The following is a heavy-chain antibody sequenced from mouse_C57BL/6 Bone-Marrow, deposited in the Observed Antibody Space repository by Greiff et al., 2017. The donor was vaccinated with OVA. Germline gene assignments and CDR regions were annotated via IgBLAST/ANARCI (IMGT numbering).Heavy chain of an antibody. J-gene: IGHJ4*01. V-gene: IGHV1-52*01. D-gene: IGHD2-3*01. CDR3: ARVVTTYYYAMDY. Sequence: VKLQQPGAELVRPGSSVKLSCKASGYTFTSYWMHWVKQRPIQGLEWIGNIDPSDSETHYNQKFKDKATLTVDKSSSTAYMQLSSLTSEDSAVYYCARVVTTYYYAMDYWGQGTSVTVSS. CDR1: GYTFTSYW. CDR2: IDPSDSET.